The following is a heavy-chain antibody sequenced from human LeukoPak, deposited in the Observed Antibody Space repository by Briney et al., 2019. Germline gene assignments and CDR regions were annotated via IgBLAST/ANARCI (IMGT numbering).Heavy chain of an antibody. J-gene: IGHJ4*02. CDR3: ANGRAAAGTRDY. D-gene: IGHD6-13*01. CDR2: IRYDGSNK. CDR1: GFTFSSYG. V-gene: IGHV3-30*02. Sequence: GGSLRLSCAASGFTFSSYGMHWVRQAPGKGLEWVAFIRYDGSNKYYADSVKGRFTISRDNSKNTLYLQMNSLRAEDTAVYYCANGRAAAGTRDYWGQGTLVTVSS.